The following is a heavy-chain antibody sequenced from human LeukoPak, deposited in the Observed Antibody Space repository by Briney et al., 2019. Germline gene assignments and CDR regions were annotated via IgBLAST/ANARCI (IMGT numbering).Heavy chain of an antibody. J-gene: IGHJ3*02. Sequence: PGGSLRLSCAASGFTFSSYSMNWVRQAPGKGLEWVSSISSSTYIYYADSVKGRFTISRDNAKNSLYLQMNSLRAEDTAVYYCARARLSHLRYFDWLPHLDAFDIWGQGTMVTVSS. CDR2: ISSSTYI. CDR3: ARARLSHLRYFDWLPHLDAFDI. D-gene: IGHD3-9*01. CDR1: GFTFSSYS. V-gene: IGHV3-21*01.